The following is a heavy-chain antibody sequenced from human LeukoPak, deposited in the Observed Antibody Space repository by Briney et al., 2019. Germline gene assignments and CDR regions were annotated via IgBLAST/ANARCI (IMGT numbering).Heavy chain of an antibody. CDR1: GFTFSSYA. Sequence: GGSLRLSCAASGFTFSSYAMHWVRQAPGKGLEWVAVISYDGSNKYYADSVKGRFTISRDNSKNTLYLQMNSLRAEDTAVYYCARGPYYYDSSGYYYVYWGQGTLVTVSS. J-gene: IGHJ4*02. CDR3: ARGPYYYDSSGYYYVY. D-gene: IGHD3-22*01. V-gene: IGHV3-30*04. CDR2: ISYDGSNK.